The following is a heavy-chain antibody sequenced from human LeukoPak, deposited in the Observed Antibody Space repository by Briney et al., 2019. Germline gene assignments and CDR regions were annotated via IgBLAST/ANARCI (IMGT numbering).Heavy chain of an antibody. D-gene: IGHD2-2*01. Sequence: ASVKVSCKASGYTFTGYYMHWVRQAPGQGLEWMGWINPNSGGTNYAQKFQGRVTMTRDTSISTAYMELSRLRSDDTAVYYCARDPQYCSSTSCYPQHWGQGTLVTVSS. V-gene: IGHV1-2*02. J-gene: IGHJ1*01. CDR3: ARDPQYCSSTSCYPQH. CDR2: INPNSGGT. CDR1: GYTFTGYY.